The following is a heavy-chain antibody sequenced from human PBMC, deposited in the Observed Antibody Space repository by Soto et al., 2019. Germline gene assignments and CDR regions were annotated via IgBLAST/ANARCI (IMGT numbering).Heavy chain of an antibody. CDR1: GFDFSTYA. CDR2: ISYDGTDK. CDR3: ARDRGSYFDY. D-gene: IGHD3-16*01. J-gene: IGHJ4*02. V-gene: IGHV3-30-3*01. Sequence: QVHLVESGGGVVQPGRSLTLSCAVSGFDFSTYALQWVRQAPGKGLDWVAMISYDGTDKYYADSVKGRFTISRDNSNNRVSLQMSSLRADDTAVYYCARDRGSYFDYWGQGTLVTVSS.